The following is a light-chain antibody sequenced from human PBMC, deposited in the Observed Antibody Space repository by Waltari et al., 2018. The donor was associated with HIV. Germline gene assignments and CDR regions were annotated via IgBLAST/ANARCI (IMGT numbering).Light chain of an antibody. V-gene: IGLV2-14*03. CDR1: SNDVGGYNY. Sequence: QSALTQPASVSGSPGQSITISCTGSSNDVGGYNYVSWYQQHPGKAPRLMIYDVSTPRSGVSDRFSGSKSGDTASLTISGLQPEDEADYYCESYTSTSVWVFGGGTRLTVL. CDR2: DVS. J-gene: IGLJ3*02. CDR3: ESYTSTSVWV.